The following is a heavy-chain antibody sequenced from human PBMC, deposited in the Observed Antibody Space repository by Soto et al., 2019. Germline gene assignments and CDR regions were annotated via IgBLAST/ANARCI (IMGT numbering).Heavy chain of an antibody. CDR1: GVTFSCYT. D-gene: IGHD4-17*01. Sequence: ASVKVSCKSSGVTFSCYTICWARPAPGQGLEWMGRIIPILGIANYAQKFQGRVTITADKSTSTAYMELSSLRSEDTAAYYCARGGLDDYGDYGAFDIWGQGTMVTVS. V-gene: IGHV1-69*02. CDR3: ARGGLDDYGDYGAFDI. J-gene: IGHJ3*02. CDR2: IIPILGIA.